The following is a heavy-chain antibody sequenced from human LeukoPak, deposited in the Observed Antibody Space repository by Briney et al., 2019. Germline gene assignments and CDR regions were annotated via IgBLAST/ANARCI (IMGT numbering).Heavy chain of an antibody. CDR2: ISYDGSNK. V-gene: IGHV3-30-3*01. CDR3: ASDLGWLVPFDY. CDR1: GFTFSSYA. D-gene: IGHD6-19*01. J-gene: IGHJ4*02. Sequence: TGGSLRLSCAASGFTFSSYAMHWVRQAPGKGLEWVAVISYDGSNKYYADSVKGRFTISRDNSKSTLYLQMNSLRAEDTAVYYCASDLGWLVPFDYWGQGTLVTVSS.